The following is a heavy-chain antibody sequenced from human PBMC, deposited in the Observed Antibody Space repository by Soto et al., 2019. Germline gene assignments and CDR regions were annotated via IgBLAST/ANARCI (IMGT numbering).Heavy chain of an antibody. CDR2: IYPGDSDT. CDR3: ARWYSSSGYYYYGMDV. CDR1: GYSFTSYL. V-gene: IGHV5-51*01. J-gene: IGHJ6*02. D-gene: IGHD6-6*01. Sequence: GESLKISCNGSGYSFTSYLIGWVRQMPGKGLELLGIIYPGDSDTRYIPSFQGQVTISADNYISTTYMQWSRLKASDTAMYYCARWYSSSGYYYYGMDVWCQRSNVTVSS.